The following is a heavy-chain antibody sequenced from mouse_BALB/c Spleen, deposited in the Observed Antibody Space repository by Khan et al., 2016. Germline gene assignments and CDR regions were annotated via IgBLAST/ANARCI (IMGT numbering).Heavy chain of an antibody. Sequence: EVQLQESGGGLVQPGGTLKLSCAASGFDFSRYWMSWVRQAPGKGLEWIGEINPDSSTINYTPSLKDKFTISRDNAKITLYLQMSKVRSEDTALYYCARGGYYGYLAYWGQGTLVTVSA. J-gene: IGHJ3*01. CDR1: GFDFSRYW. CDR2: INPDSSTI. CDR3: ARGGYYGYLAY. D-gene: IGHD1-1*01. V-gene: IGHV4-1*02.